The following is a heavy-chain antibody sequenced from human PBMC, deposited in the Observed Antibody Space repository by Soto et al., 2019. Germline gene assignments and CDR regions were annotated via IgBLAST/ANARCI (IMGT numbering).Heavy chain of an antibody. Sequence: LRLSCAASGFTFSGYSVNWVRQAPGKGLEWISYISSGSKTIYYADSVKGRFIVSRDNAKNSQYLQMGSLRDEDTAVYYCVREDILGVRSFDYWGQGTLVTVSS. CDR1: GFTFSGYS. CDR2: ISSGSKTI. CDR3: VREDILGVRSFDY. V-gene: IGHV3-48*02. J-gene: IGHJ4*02. D-gene: IGHD3-9*01.